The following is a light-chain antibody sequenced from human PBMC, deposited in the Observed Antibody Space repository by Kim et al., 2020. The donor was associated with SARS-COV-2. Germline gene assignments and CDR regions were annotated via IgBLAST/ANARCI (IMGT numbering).Light chain of an antibody. CDR2: WAS. V-gene: IGKV4-1*01. Sequence: DIVMTQSPDSLAVSLGERATINCKSSQSVLYSSNNKNYLAWYQQKPGQPPKLLFYWASTRESGVPDRFSGSGSGTDFTLTISSLQAEDVAVYYCQQYYSDRPYTFGQGTKLEI. CDR1: QSVLYSSNNKNY. J-gene: IGKJ2*01. CDR3: QQYYSDRPYT.